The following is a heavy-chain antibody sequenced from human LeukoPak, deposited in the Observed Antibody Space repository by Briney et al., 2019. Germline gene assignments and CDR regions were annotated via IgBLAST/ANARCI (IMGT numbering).Heavy chain of an antibody. CDR1: GFTFSSYA. Sequence: GGSLRLSCAASGFTFSSYAMSWVRQAPGKGLEWVSAISGSGGSTYYADSVKGRFTISRGNSKNTLYLQMNSLRAEDTAVYYCAKDYYDSSGYYYLDAFDIWGQGTMVTVSS. CDR2: ISGSGGST. J-gene: IGHJ3*02. CDR3: AKDYYDSSGYYYLDAFDI. V-gene: IGHV3-23*01. D-gene: IGHD3-22*01.